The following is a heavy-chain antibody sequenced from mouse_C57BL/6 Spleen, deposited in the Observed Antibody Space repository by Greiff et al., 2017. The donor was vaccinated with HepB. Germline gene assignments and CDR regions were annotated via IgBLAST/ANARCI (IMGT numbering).Heavy chain of an antibody. CDR1: GYTFTDYE. CDR3: TRGGLRPFAY. Sequence: VQLQQSGAELVRPGASVTLSCKASGYTFTDYEMHWVKQTPVHGLEWIGAIDPETGGTAYNQKFKGKAILTADKSSSTAYMGLRSLTSEDSAVYYCTRGGLRPFAYWGQGTLVTVSA. J-gene: IGHJ3*01. CDR2: IDPETGGT. D-gene: IGHD2-4*01. V-gene: IGHV1-15*01.